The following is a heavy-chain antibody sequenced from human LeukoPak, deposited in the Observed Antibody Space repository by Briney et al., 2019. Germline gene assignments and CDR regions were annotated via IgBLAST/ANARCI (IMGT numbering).Heavy chain of an antibody. J-gene: IGHJ4*02. CDR1: GSPFTDSP. Sequence: GGSLRLSCATSGSPFTDSPMNWVRQAPGKGLEWVSNIRTSTEGTNYAIYADSVKGRVTFSRDDAKNTLYLHMHSLRDDDTAVYYCARDQRYAFDYWGRGILVTVSS. D-gene: IGHD3-9*01. V-gene: IGHV3-11*05. CDR3: ARDQRYAFDY. CDR2: IRTST.